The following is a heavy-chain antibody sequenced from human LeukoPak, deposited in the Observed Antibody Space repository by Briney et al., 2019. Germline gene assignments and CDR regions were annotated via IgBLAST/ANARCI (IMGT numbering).Heavy chain of an antibody. Sequence: GGSLRLSCAASGFTFSSYWMSWVRQAPGKGLEWVANIKQDGSEKYYVDSVKGRFTISRDNAKNSLYLQMNSLRAEDTAVYYCARDSDPAYRVDTAMVFDYWGQGTLVTVSS. V-gene: IGHV3-7*01. J-gene: IGHJ4*02. D-gene: IGHD5-18*01. CDR3: ARDSDPAYRVDTAMVFDY. CDR1: GFTFSSYW. CDR2: IKQDGSEK.